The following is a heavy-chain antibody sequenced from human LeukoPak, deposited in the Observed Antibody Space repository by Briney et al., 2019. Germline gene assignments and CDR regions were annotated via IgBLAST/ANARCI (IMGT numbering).Heavy chain of an antibody. CDR2: INPNSGGT. CDR1: EYTFTGYY. J-gene: IGHJ4*02. Sequence: ASVKVSCKASEYTFTGYYMHWVRQAPGQGLEWMGWINPNSGGTNYAQKFQGRVTMTRDTSISTAYMELSRLRSDDTAVYYCARGGPPYDSSGYSDYWGQGTLVTVSS. V-gene: IGHV1-2*02. D-gene: IGHD3-22*01. CDR3: ARGGPPYDSSGYSDY.